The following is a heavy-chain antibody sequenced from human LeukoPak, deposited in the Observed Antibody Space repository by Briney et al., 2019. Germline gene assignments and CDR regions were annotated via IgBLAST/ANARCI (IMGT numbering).Heavy chain of an antibody. Sequence: KPSETLPLTCAVYGGSFSGYYWSWIRQPPGKGLEWIGEINHSGSTNYNPSLKSRVTISVGTSKNQFSLKLSSVTAADTAVYYCARGLGSSWVGDYWGQGTLVTVSS. CDR2: INHSGST. J-gene: IGHJ4*02. V-gene: IGHV4-34*01. CDR1: GGSFSGYY. D-gene: IGHD6-13*01. CDR3: ARGLGSSWVGDY.